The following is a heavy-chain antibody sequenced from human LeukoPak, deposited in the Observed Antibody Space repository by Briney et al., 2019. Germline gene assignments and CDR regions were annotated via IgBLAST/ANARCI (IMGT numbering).Heavy chain of an antibody. D-gene: IGHD2-2*01. V-gene: IGHV4-59*01. CDR2: IYYSGST. CDR3: ARGDCSSTSCFYYYYYYMDV. CDR1: GGSISSYY. J-gene: IGHJ6*03. Sequence: SETLSLTCTVSGGSISSYYWSWIRQPPGPGLERIGYIYYSGSTSYNPTLKSPVTISADTSKDQFSLKLSSVTAADTAVYYCARGDCSSTSCFYYYYYYMDVWGKGTTVTVSS.